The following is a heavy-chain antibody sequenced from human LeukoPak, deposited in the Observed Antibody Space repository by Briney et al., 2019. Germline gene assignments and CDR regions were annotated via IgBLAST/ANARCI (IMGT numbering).Heavy chain of an antibody. J-gene: IGHJ5*02. CDR2: IIPIFGTA. CDR3: ARDRQAPTHGIQLWRRSYSSGSAFDP. D-gene: IGHD5-18*01. V-gene: IGHV1-69*13. Sequence: SVKVSCKASGGTFSSYAISWVRQAPGQGLEWMGGIIPIFGTANYAQKFQGRVTITADESTSTAYMELSSLRSEDTAVYYCARDRQAPTHGIQLWRRSYSSGSAFDPWGQGTLVTVSS. CDR1: GGTFSSYA.